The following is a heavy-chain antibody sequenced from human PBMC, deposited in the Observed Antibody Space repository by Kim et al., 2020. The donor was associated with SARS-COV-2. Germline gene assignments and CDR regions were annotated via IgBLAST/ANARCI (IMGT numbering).Heavy chain of an antibody. CDR2: IYTSGST. V-gene: IGHV4-61*02. Sequence: SETLSLTCTVSGGSISSGSYYWSWIRQPAGKGLEWIGRIYTSGSTNYNPSLKSRVTISVDTSKNQFSLKLSSVTAADTAVYYCARERGMAYYYDSSGYPRFDYWGQGTLVTVSS. D-gene: IGHD3-22*01. CDR1: GGSISSGSYY. J-gene: IGHJ4*02. CDR3: ARERGMAYYYDSSGYPRFDY.